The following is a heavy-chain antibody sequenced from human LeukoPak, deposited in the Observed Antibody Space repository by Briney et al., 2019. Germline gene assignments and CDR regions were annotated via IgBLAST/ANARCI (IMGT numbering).Heavy chain of an antibody. Sequence: GGSLRLSCTASGLIFSDYGMSWVRQTPGKGLEWVSAISGSGGNTFYADSVKGRFTISRDNSKNTLWLQMNSLRAEDTAVYYCAKDLEKYSGSYLGAFDIWGQGTMVTVPS. CDR3: AKDLEKYSGSYLGAFDI. CDR1: GLIFSDYG. J-gene: IGHJ3*02. V-gene: IGHV3-23*01. CDR2: ISGSGGNT. D-gene: IGHD1-26*01.